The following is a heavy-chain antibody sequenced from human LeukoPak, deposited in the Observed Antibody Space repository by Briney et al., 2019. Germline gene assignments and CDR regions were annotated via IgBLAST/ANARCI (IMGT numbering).Heavy chain of an antibody. V-gene: IGHV3-21*01. D-gene: IGHD3-3*01. Sequence: GGSLRLSCAASGFTFSRYSMNWVRKAPGKGLEWVSSISISSNYIYYADSVKGRFTISRDNAKNSLCLQMNSLRAEDTAVYYCARGSRFGVVGRDAFDIWGQGTMVTVSS. CDR2: ISISSNYI. CDR1: GFTFSRYS. CDR3: ARGSRFGVVGRDAFDI. J-gene: IGHJ3*02.